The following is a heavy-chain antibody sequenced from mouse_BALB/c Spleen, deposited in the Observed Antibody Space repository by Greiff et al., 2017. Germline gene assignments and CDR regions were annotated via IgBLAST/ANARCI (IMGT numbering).Heavy chain of an antibody. J-gene: IGHJ4*01. V-gene: IGHV5-6-4*01. CDR2: ISSGGSYT. Sequence: EVQLVESGGGLVKPGGSLKLSCAASGFTFSSYAMSWVRQSPEKRLEWVAEISSGGSYTYYPDSVKGRFTISRDNAKNTLYLQMSSLKSEDTAMYYCTRDELYAMDYWGQGTSVTVSS. CDR3: TRDELYAMDY. CDR1: GFTFSSYA.